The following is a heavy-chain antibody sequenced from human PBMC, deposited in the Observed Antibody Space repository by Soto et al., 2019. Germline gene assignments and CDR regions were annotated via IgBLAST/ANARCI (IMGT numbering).Heavy chain of an antibody. J-gene: IGHJ4*02. V-gene: IGHV3-23*01. D-gene: IGHD2-15*01. CDR1: GLDFSSEV. Sequence: GESLKISCAASGLDFSSEVMCWVRQAPGKGLEWVSSISGSGGSTHYADSVQGRFSISRDNSKNTVYLQMNSLGVEDTALYYCAKVIVVIAAAGDYFDSWGQGTLVTVSS. CDR3: AKVIVVIAAAGDYFDS. CDR2: ISGSGGST.